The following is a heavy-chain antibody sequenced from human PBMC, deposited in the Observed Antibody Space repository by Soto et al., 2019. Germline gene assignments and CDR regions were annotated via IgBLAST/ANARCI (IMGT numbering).Heavy chain of an antibody. CDR3: ARADYDILTGVRPYFDY. CDR1: GGSISSYF. V-gene: IGHV4-59*01. D-gene: IGHD3-9*01. J-gene: IGHJ4*02. Sequence: QVQLQESGPGLVKPSETLSLTCTVSGGSISSYFWSWIRQPPGKGLEWLGYIYYSGSTNYNPSLKSRVTISVDTSKNQFSLNLSSVTAVDTAVYYCARADYDILTGVRPYFDYWGQGTLVTVSS. CDR2: IYYSGST.